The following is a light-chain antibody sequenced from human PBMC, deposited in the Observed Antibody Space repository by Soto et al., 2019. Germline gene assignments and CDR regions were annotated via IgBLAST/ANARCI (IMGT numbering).Light chain of an antibody. CDR2: GAT. CDR3: QQTFYIPRT. CDR1: QSVSIL. J-gene: IGKJ2*01. V-gene: IGKV3-15*01. Sequence: EIVMTQSPATLSVSPGERATLSCRASQSVSILLAWYQQKPGQAPRLLIHGATTRATGIPARFSGSGSGTEFALYITDLQPEDFASYYCQQTFYIPRTFGRGTKVDMK.